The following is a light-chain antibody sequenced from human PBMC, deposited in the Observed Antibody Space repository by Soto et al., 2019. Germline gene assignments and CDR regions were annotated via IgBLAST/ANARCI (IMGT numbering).Light chain of an antibody. J-gene: IGLJ2*01. CDR3: QSYDSVMRASV. V-gene: IGLV1-40*01. CDR1: SSNIGAGYD. CDR2: GDI. Sequence: QSVLTQPPSVSGAPGQRLTISCTGSSSNIGAGYDVHWYQQFPGTAPKLLIFGDINRPSGVPDRFSASKSGTSASLAITGLQAEDEADYYCQSYDSVMRASVFGGGTHLTVL.